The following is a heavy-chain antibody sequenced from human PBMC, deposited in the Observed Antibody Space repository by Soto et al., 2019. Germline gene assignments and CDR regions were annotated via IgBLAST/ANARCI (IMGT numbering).Heavy chain of an antibody. J-gene: IGHJ4*02. Sequence: ASVKVSCKTSGYSFSNYGVAWVRQAPGQGLEWMGWISGYNENTNSAQHLQDRITMTTDTFMSTAYMELRSLRSDDTAIYHCARDVWGTAAAGSYYFDYWGQGTVVTVSS. V-gene: IGHV1-18*01. CDR1: GYSFSNYG. CDR2: ISGYNENT. D-gene: IGHD6-25*01. CDR3: ARDVWGTAAAGSYYFDY.